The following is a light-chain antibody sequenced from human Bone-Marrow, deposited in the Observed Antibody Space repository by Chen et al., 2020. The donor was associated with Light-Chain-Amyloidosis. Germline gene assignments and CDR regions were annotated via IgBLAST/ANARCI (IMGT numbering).Light chain of an antibody. V-gene: IGLV2-23*01. CDR1: TSDVGTYNL. CDR3: CSYAGSNTYV. CDR2: EDT. J-gene: IGLJ2*01. Sequence: QSALTQPASVSGSPGQSITISCTGTTSDVGTYNLVSWYQQNPGKAPKLIIFEDTQRPSGVSTLFSAAKSVNTASLRIFRLQAEDEADYYCCSYAGSNTYVFGGGTKLTVL.